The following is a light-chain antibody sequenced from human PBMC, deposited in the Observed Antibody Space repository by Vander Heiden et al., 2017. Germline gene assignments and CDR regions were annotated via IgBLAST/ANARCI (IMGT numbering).Light chain of an antibody. CDR1: QKGWRR. Sequence: SYVLTHPSAVSVAPGEPATIRCWGDQKGWRRGRWYQHKQGQAPVLVLYDDRDRPSGIPERFSGSNSGNTATLTISRVEAGDEADYYCQVWDTVTDHHVFGSGTTVTVL. CDR2: DDR. J-gene: IGLJ1*01. V-gene: IGLV3-21*01. CDR3: QVWDTVTDHHV.